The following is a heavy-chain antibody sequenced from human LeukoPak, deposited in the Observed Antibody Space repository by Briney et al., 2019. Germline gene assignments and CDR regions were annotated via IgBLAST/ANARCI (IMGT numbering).Heavy chain of an antibody. Sequence: PSETLSLTCAVYGGFFSVYYGSCIPQPPGKGLEWIGEINHSGSTNYNPSLKSRVTTSVDTSKNQFSLNTSSRLATNTAVYCCQGGYYYMDVWGKGTTVTVSS. V-gene: IGHV4-34*01. J-gene: IGHJ6*03. D-gene: IGHD3-16*01. CDR3: QGGYYYMDV. CDR2: INHSGST. CDR1: GGFFSVYY.